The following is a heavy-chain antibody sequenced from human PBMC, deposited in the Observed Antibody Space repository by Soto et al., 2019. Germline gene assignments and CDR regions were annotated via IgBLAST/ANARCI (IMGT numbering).Heavy chain of an antibody. V-gene: IGHV3-64D*06. D-gene: IGHD1-7*01. Sequence: CSAAGFTFSSCAMHWVRQAAGKGLEYVSGISSNGGSTYYADSVKDRFTISRDNSKNTLFLQVNSLTAEDTAVYYCVKDRRTTRRAMDVWGQGTTVTVSS. CDR3: VKDRRTTRRAMDV. J-gene: IGHJ6*02. CDR1: GFTFSSCA. CDR2: ISSNGGST.